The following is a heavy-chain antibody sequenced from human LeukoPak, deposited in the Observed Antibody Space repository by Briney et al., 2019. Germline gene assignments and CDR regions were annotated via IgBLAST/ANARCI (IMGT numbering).Heavy chain of an antibody. CDR3: AKDLSSAITSSLAMDV. CDR2: ITWNRDNI. J-gene: IGHJ6*02. Sequence: GGSLRLSCAVSGFIFDDYAMHWVRQAPGKGLEWVSGITWNRDNIAYADSVRGRFTISRDNAKNYLYLQMNSLRAEDTALYYCAKDLSSAITSSLAMDVWGQGTTVTVSS. V-gene: IGHV3-9*01. CDR1: GFIFDDYA. D-gene: IGHD3-22*01.